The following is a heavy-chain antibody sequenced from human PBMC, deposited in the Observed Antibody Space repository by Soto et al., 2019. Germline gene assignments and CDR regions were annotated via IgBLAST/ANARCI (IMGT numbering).Heavy chain of an antibody. CDR2: IYWNDDK. Sequence: SGPTLVQPTPTLTLTCTFSGFSLSTSGVGVGWIRQPPGKALEWLALIYWNDDKRYSPSLKSRLTITKEPSKNQVVLTMTNMDPVDTATYYCAIINSGWYRLQWNWFDPWGQGTLVTVSS. CDR3: AIINSGWYRLQWNWFDP. J-gene: IGHJ5*02. V-gene: IGHV2-5*01. CDR1: GFSLSTSGVG. D-gene: IGHD6-19*01.